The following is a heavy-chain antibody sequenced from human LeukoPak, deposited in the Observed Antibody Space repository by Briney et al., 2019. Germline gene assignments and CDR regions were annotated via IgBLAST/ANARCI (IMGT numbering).Heavy chain of an antibody. CDR3: ARLYTSGETYLWSDY. D-gene: IGHD3-10*01. CDR1: GFTFRSYW. V-gene: IGHV3-74*01. J-gene: IGHJ4*02. Sequence: GGSLRLSCAASGFTFRSYWMHWVRQVPGKGLVWVSRINSDGSTTSYADSVKGRFTISRDNAKNTLYLQMNSLRAEDTAVYYCARLYTSGETYLWSDYWGQGALVTVFS. CDR2: INSDGSTT.